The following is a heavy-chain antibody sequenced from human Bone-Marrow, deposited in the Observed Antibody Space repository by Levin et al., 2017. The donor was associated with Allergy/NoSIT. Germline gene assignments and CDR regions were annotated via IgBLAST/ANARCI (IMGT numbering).Heavy chain of an antibody. CDR2: IRSKTAGGTT. D-gene: IGHD3-22*01. CDR1: GFPFRNAW. V-gene: IGHV3-15*01. Sequence: LSLTCAASGFPFRNAWMNWVRQAPGKGLEWVGRIRSKTAGGTTEYAAPVKGRFTISRDDSENTLYLQMNSLKTEDTALYYCATDAIEVVVNAFNFWGQGTMVTVSS. CDR3: ATDAIEVVVNAFNF. J-gene: IGHJ3*01.